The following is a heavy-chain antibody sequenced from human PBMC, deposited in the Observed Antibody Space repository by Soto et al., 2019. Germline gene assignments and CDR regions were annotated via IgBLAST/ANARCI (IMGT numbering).Heavy chain of an antibody. Sequence: QVQLQESGPGLVKPSQTLSLTCTVSAGSIRSGDYYWTWIRQPPGKGLECIGYIDHSGSAYYNPSLKSRATISIDTSNNQFSLKMTSVTAADTAVYYCAGELGTFYFDHWGQGTLVTVSS. CDR2: IDHSGSA. J-gene: IGHJ4*02. V-gene: IGHV4-30-4*01. CDR3: AGELGTFYFDH. D-gene: IGHD7-27*01. CDR1: AGSIRSGDYY.